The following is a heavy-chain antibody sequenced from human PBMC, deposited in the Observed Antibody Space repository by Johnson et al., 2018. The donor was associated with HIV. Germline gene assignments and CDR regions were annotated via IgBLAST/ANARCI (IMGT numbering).Heavy chain of an antibody. CDR2: IYSGGST. D-gene: IGHD1-26*01. CDR1: SSNY. V-gene: IGHV3-66*02. J-gene: IGHJ3*01. Sequence: VQLVESGGGVVQPGGSLRLSCVGSSNYKSWVRQAPGKGLEWVSVIYSGGSTYYADSVKGRFTISRDTSKNMLYLQMNSLRPEDTAVYYCTRGSFTDDAFDVWGLGTMVTVSS. CDR3: TRGSFTDDAFDV.